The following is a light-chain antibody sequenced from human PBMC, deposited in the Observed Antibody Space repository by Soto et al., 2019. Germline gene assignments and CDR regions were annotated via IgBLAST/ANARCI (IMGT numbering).Light chain of an antibody. CDR1: RSNIGAGYD. CDR2: GNS. Sequence: QSLLTQPPSVSGAPGQRVTISCTGSRSNIGAGYDVHWYQQLPGTVPKLLIYGNSNRPSGVPDRFSGSKSGTSASLAITGLQAEDEADYYCHSYDSSLSGSVFGGGTKLTVL. CDR3: HSYDSSLSGSV. V-gene: IGLV1-40*01. J-gene: IGLJ3*02.